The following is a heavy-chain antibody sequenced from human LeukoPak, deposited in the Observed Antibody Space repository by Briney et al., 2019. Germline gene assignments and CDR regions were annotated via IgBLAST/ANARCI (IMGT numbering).Heavy chain of an antibody. V-gene: IGHV4-34*01. CDR2: INHSGST. Sequence: SETLSLTCAVYGGSFSGYYWSWIRQPPGKGLEWIGEINHSGSTNYNPSLKSRVTISVDTSKNQFSLKLSSVTAADTAVYYCARGRMRYLPLGEYFQHWGQGTLVTVSS. J-gene: IGHJ1*01. CDR1: GGSFSGYY. CDR3: ARGRMRYLPLGEYFQH. D-gene: IGHD3-16*02.